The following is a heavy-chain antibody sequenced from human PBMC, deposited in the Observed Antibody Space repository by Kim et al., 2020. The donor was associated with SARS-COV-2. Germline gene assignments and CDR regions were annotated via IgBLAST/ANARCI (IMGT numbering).Heavy chain of an antibody. D-gene: IGHD3-22*01. CDR3: AKEASSGYYRTADY. J-gene: IGHJ4*02. Sequence: YADSVKGRFTISRDNSQNTLYLQMDSLRAEDTAVYYCAKEASSGYYRTADYWGQGTLVTVSS. V-gene: IGHV3-30*02.